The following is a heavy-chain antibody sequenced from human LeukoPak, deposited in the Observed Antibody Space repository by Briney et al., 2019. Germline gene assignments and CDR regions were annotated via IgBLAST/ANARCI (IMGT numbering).Heavy chain of an antibody. V-gene: IGHV1-46*04. Sequence: ASVKVSCKASGYTFTSYYLHWVRQAPGQGLEWMGIINPSGGGISYAQKLQGRVTMTSDTSTSTVYMELSSLRSEDTAVYFCARVSTQDPICYGAGRYDYWGQGTLVTVSS. D-gene: IGHD3-10*01. CDR2: INPSGGGI. CDR3: ARVSTQDPICYGAGRYDY. J-gene: IGHJ4*01. CDR1: GYTFTSYY.